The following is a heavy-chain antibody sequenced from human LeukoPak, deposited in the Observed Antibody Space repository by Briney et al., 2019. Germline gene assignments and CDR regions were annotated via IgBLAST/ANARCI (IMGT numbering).Heavy chain of an antibody. J-gene: IGHJ4*02. D-gene: IGHD1-26*01. CDR3: TTSGNYFGDY. V-gene: IGHV3-23*01. CDR1: GFTFSTYA. Sequence: PGVSLRLSCAASGFTFSTYAMSWVRQAPGAGLDWVSSITDSGGSTYYADSVKGRFTISRDNSKNTLYLQMNSLRAEDTAVYYCTTSGNYFGDYWGQGTPVTVSS. CDR2: ITDSGGST.